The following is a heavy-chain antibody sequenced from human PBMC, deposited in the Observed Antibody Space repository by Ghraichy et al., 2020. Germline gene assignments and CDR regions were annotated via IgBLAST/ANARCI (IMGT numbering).Heavy chain of an antibody. D-gene: IGHD6-6*01. V-gene: IGHV1-2*02. CDR3: ASRDVSIAARSFPIYYYGMDV. J-gene: IGHJ6*02. CDR1: GYTFTGYY. Sequence: ASVKVSCKASGYTFTGYYMHWVRQAPGQGLEWMGWINPNSGGTNYAQKFQGRVTMTRDTSISTAYMELSRLRSDDTAVYYCASRDVSIAARSFPIYYYGMDVWGQGTTVTVSS. CDR2: INPNSGGT.